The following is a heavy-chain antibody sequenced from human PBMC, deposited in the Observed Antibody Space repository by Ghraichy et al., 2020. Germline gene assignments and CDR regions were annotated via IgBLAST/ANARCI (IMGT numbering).Heavy chain of an antibody. D-gene: IGHD4-17*01. CDR2: IYYSGST. CDR3: ARANYGDYFRPSFDY. J-gene: IGHJ4*02. CDR1: GGSIRSGDYY. V-gene: IGHV4-30-4*01. Sequence: SETLSLTCTVSGGSIRSGDYYWTWIRQPPGKGLEWIGYIYYSGSTYYNPSLKSRVTISKHTSKNQFSLNLSSVTAADTAVYYCARANYGDYFRPSFDYWGQGTLVTVSS.